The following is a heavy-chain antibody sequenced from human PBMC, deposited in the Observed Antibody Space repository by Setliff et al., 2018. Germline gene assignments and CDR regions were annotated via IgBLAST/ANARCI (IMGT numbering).Heavy chain of an antibody. D-gene: IGHD3-10*01. CDR1: GYTFTGYY. CDR3: ARDRPPMVRGVIIGTTRYYYGMDV. CDR2: INPNSGGT. V-gene: IGHV1-2*04. J-gene: IGHJ6*02. Sequence: ASVKVSCKASGYTFTGYYMHWVRQAPGQGLEWMGWINPNSGGTNYAQKFQGWVTMTRDTSTSTAYMELSSLRFEDTAVYYCARDRPPMVRGVIIGTTRYYYGMDVWGQGTTVTVSS.